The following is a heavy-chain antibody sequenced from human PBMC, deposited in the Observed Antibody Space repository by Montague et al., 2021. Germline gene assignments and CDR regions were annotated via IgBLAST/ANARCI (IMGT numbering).Heavy chain of an antibody. J-gene: IGHJ6*02. CDR1: GDSVASNDAT. CDR2: TYYMSKWYN. CDR3: TSGREGNYNVMDV. Sequence: CAISGDSVASNDATWNWVGQSPARELEWLVRTYYMSKWYNDYAVSVRGRVTINPDTSKNQFSLQLNSVTPEDTAIYYCTSGREGNYNVMDVWGQGTTVTVPS. V-gene: IGHV6-1*01. D-gene: IGHD1-1*01.